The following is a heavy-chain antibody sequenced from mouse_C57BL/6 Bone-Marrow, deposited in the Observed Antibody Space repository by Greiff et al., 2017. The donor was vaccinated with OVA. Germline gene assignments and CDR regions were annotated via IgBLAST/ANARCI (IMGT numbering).Heavy chain of an antibody. D-gene: IGHD1-1*01. CDR1: GYTFTNYW. J-gene: IGHJ2*02. V-gene: IGHV1-59*01. Sequence: QVHVKQPGAELVRPGPSVKLSCKASGYTFTNYWMHWVKQRPGQGLEWIGVIAPSDSYINYNQKFKGRATLTVDTSSSTAYMHLSSLTSEDSAVYCCAHYGSRLYLHYWGQGTSLTVSS. CDR3: AHYGSRLYLHY. CDR2: IAPSDSYI.